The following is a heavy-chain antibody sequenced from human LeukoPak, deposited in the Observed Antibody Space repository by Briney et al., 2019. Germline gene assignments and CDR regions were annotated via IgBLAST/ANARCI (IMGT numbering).Heavy chain of an antibody. CDR1: GFTFSSYG. V-gene: IGHV3-33*08. Sequence: GGSLRLSCAASGFTFSSYGMHWVRQAPGKGLEWVAVIWYDGSNKYYADSVKGRFTISRDNSKNTLYLQMNSLRAEDTAVYYCARAQGIQLWLLNYWGQGTLVTVSS. J-gene: IGHJ4*02. CDR2: IWYDGSNK. CDR3: ARAQGIQLWLLNY. D-gene: IGHD5-18*01.